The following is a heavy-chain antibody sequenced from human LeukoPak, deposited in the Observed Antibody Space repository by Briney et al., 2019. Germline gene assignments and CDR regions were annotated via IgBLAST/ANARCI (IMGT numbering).Heavy chain of an antibody. CDR3: ASCRDGHNLADY. D-gene: IGHD5-24*01. CDR1: GFTFSSYA. CDR2: IKQDGSEK. Sequence: GGSLRLSCAASGFTFSSYAMSWVRQAPGKGLEWVANIKQDGSEKYYVDSVKGRFTISRDNAKNSLYLQMNSLRAEDTAVYYCASCRDGHNLADYWGQGTLVTVSS. V-gene: IGHV3-7*01. J-gene: IGHJ4*02.